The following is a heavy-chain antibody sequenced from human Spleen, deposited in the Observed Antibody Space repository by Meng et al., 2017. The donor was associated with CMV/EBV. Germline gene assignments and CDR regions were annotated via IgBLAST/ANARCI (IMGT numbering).Heavy chain of an antibody. V-gene: IGHV3-21*04. J-gene: IGHJ6*02. CDR2: ISSSSTYI. CDR3: ASGYSYGYYYYYGMDV. Sequence: GGSLRLSCVASGFTFSRYSMNWVRQAPGKGLEWVSSISSSSTYIYYADSVKGRFTISRDNSKNTLYLQMNSLRAEDTAVYYCASGYSYGYYYYYGMDVWGQGTTVTVSS. CDR1: GFTFSRYS. D-gene: IGHD5-18*01.